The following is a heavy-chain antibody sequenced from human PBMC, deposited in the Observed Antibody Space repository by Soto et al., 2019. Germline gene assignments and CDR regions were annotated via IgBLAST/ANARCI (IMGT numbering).Heavy chain of an antibody. Sequence: ASVKVSCKPSGYPFTDLYIHWVRQAPGLGLEWMGWIDPRSGASRKTQRFQGRFTMTRDTSTNTVYMELSSLRSDDTAVYFCARDNYGTLDYWGQGTLVTVSS. V-gene: IGHV1-2*02. CDR1: GYPFTDLY. D-gene: IGHD3-10*01. CDR3: ARDNYGTLDY. J-gene: IGHJ4*02. CDR2: IDPRSGAS.